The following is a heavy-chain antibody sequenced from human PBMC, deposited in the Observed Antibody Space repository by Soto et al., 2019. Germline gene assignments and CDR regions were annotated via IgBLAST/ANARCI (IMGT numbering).Heavy chain of an antibody. J-gene: IGHJ6*02. D-gene: IGHD1-26*01. V-gene: IGHV1-18*01. CDR3: ARNGERDLGLNYYFYYGMDV. Sequence: GASVKVSCTASYDIFTTCGISWVRQAPGQGLEWMGWVIPYSNITNYAQKFQGRVTMTTETSTSTVYMELRRLRSDDTAMYYCARNGERDLGLNYYFYYGMDVWGQGTSVTVSS. CDR2: VIPYSNIT. CDR1: YDIFTTCG.